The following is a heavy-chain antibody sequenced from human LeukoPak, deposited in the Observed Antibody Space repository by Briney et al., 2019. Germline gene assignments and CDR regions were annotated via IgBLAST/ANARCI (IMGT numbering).Heavy chain of an antibody. Sequence: GGSLRLSCAASGFTFSSYWMSWVRQAPGKGLEWVANIKQDGSKKYYVDSVKGRFTISRDNAKNSLYLQMNSLRAEDTAVYYCAREEISTMVRGVLLVWGQGTLVTVSS. CDR3: AREEISTMVRGVLLV. CDR1: GFTFSSYW. D-gene: IGHD3-10*01. CDR2: IKQDGSKK. V-gene: IGHV3-7*01. J-gene: IGHJ4*02.